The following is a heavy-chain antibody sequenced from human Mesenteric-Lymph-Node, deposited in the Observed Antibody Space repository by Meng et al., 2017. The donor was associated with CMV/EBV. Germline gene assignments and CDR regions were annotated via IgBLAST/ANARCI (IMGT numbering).Heavy chain of an antibody. CDR3: ASGFVVVPAAHNYYYYYGMDV. V-gene: IGHV3-30-3*01. CDR2: ISYDGINK. Sequence: GGSLRLSCAASGFTFSSYAIHWVRQAPGKVLEWVAVISYDGINKYYADSVKGRFTISRDNSKNTLYLQMNSLRAEDTAVYYCASGFVVVPAAHNYYYYYGMDVWGQGTTVTVSS. J-gene: IGHJ6*02. CDR1: GFTFSSYA. D-gene: IGHD2-2*01.